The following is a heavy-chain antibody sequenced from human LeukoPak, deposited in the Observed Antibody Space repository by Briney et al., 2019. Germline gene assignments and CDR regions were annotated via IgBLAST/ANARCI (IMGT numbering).Heavy chain of an antibody. CDR2: IKQDGSEK. Sequence: GGSLRLSCAASGFTFSSCWMSWVRQAPGKGLEWVANIKQDGSEKYYVDSVKGRFTISRDNAKNSLYLQMNSLRAEDTAVYYCAREWGIAGAGRDWFDPWGQGTPVPVSS. D-gene: IGHD3-16*01. CDR3: AREWGIAGAGRDWFDP. J-gene: IGHJ5*01. V-gene: IGHV3-7*01. CDR1: GFTFSSCW.